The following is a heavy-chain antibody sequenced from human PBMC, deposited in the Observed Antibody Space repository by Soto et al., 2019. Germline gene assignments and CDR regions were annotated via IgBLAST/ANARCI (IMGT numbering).Heavy chain of an antibody. J-gene: IGHJ4*02. CDR2: IIHTGST. V-gene: IGHV4-34*12. Sequence: SETLSLTCSVSGGSFSTYYWTWIRQPPGKGLEWIGEIIHTGSTIYNPSLKRRVTISVDTSQNHFSLKLSCVTAADTAVYFCGRERTLVGGYRSTWYDYFDSWAQGPLVPVSS. CDR3: GRERTLVGGYRSTWYDYFDS. D-gene: IGHD6-13*01. CDR1: GGSFSTYY.